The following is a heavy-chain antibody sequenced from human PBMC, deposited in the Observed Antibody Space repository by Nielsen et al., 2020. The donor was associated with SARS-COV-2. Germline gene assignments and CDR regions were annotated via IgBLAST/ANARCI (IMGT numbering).Heavy chain of an antibody. V-gene: IGHV4-30-4*01. CDR3: ARAYASVVTLLPYYKYDMDV. Sequence: WIRQPPGKGLEWIGSIYFSGSTYYNPSLKRRLTISVDTSKNQFSLKVTSLTAADTAVYYCARAYASVVTLLPYYKYDMDVWGQGTTVTVSS. J-gene: IGHJ6*02. D-gene: IGHD4-23*01. CDR2: IYFSGST.